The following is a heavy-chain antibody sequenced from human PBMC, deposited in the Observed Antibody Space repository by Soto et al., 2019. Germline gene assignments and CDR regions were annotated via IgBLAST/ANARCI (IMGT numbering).Heavy chain of an antibody. CDR2: MRPDGSEK. CDR1: GFTFSNFW. D-gene: IGHD3-10*01. CDR3: QVRGCH. J-gene: IGHJ4*02. Sequence: VQLVESGGGLVQPGGSLRLSCAASGFTFSNFWMSWVRQAPDKGLEWVANMRPDGSEKSYVDSVKGRFTISRDNAKNSVFLLRDSRRGDDTAVYYCQVRGCHWGQGTLVTVSS. V-gene: IGHV3-7*02.